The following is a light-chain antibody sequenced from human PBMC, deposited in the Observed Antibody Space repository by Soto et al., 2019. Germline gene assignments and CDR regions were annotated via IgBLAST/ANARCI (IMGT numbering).Light chain of an antibody. CDR3: AAWEDSLNPSFV. Sequence: QPVLTQPPSVSGTPGQTVTISCSGSRANIGSNTVNWYQHLPGTVPKLLIYSNNQRPSGVPDRFSGSKSGTSASLAISGLQSEDEADYYCAAWEDSLNPSFVFGTGTKLTVL. V-gene: IGLV1-44*01. CDR2: SNN. J-gene: IGLJ1*01. CDR1: RANIGSNT.